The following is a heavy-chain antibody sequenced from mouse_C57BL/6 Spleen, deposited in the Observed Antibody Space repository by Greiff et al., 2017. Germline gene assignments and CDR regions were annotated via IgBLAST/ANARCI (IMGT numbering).Heavy chain of an antibody. V-gene: IGHV1-53*01. Sequence: QVQLKQPGTELVKPGASVKLSCKASGYTFTSYWMHWVKQRPGQGLEWIGNINPSNGGTNYNEKFKGKATLTVDKSSSTAYMQLSSLTSEDSAVYYCARPAYYSNYEFAYWGQGTLVTVSA. CDR2: INPSNGGT. D-gene: IGHD2-5*01. CDR1: GYTFTSYW. J-gene: IGHJ3*01. CDR3: ARPAYYSNYEFAY.